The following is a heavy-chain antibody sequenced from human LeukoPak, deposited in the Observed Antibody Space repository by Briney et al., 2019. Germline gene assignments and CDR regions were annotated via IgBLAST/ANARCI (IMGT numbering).Heavy chain of an antibody. V-gene: IGHV1-2*02. Sequence: GASVKVSCKASGYTFTGYYMHWVRQAPGQGLEWMGWINPNSGGTNYAQKFQGRVTMTRDTSISTAYMELSSLRSDDTAVYYCARPMAGIYPNDAFDIWGQGTMVTVSS. J-gene: IGHJ3*02. CDR1: GYTFTGYY. D-gene: IGHD6-13*01. CDR3: ARPMAGIYPNDAFDI. CDR2: INPNSGGT.